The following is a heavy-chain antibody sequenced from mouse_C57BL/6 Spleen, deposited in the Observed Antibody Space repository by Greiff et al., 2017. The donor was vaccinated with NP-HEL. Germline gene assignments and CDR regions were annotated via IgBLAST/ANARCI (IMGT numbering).Heavy chain of an antibody. CDR2: IYPGDGDT. D-gene: IGHD1-1*01. J-gene: IGHJ3*01. CDR1: GYAFSSSW. CDR3: ARGSATGGGG. Sequence: QVQLQQSGPELVKPGASVKISCKASGYAFSSSWMNWVKQRPGKGLEWIGRIYPGDGDTNYNGKFKGKATLTADKSSSTAYMQLSSLTSEDSAVYFWARGSATGGGGWGQGTLVTVSA. V-gene: IGHV1-82*01.